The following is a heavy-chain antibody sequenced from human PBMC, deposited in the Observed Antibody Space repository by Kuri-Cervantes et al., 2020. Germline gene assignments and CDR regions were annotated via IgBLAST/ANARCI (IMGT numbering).Heavy chain of an antibody. D-gene: IGHD5-18*01. CDR3: AREWDPDTAMVNGGAFDI. V-gene: IGHV3-33*08. CDR2: IWYDGSNK. Sequence: GESLKISCAASGFTFSSSWMHWVCQAPGKGLEWVAVIWYDGSNKYYADSVKGRFTISRDNSKNTLYLQMNSLRAEDTAVYYCAREWDPDTAMVNGGAFDIWGQGTMVTVSS. CDR1: GFTFSSSW. J-gene: IGHJ3*02.